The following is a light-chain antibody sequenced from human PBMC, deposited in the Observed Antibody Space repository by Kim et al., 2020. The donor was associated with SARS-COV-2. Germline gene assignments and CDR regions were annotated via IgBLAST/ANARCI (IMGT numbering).Light chain of an antibody. J-gene: IGLJ3*02. V-gene: IGLV6-57*02. CDR3: QSYDSSNRGKLV. CDR1: SGSIASNY. CDR2: EDN. Sequence: NFMLTQPHSVSESPGKTVTISCTGSSGSIASNYVQWYQQRPGSAPTTVIYEDNQRPSGVPDRFSGSIDSSSNSASLTISGLKTEDEADYYCQSYDSSNRGKLVFGGGAQLAV.